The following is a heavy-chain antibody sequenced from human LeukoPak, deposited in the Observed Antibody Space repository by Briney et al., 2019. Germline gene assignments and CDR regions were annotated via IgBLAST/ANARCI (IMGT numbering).Heavy chain of an antibody. CDR3: GRHQHSGSYGAFDI. V-gene: IGHV5-51*01. CDR1: GYTFTAYW. Sequence: GESLQISSQGSGYTFTAYWIGWVRQMPGKGLEWVGIIHPGDSDTRYSPSFQGQVTISADKSITTAYLQWSSLKASDTAMYYCGRHQHSGSYGAFDIWGQGTMVTVSS. CDR2: IHPGDSDT. D-gene: IGHD1-26*01. J-gene: IGHJ3*02.